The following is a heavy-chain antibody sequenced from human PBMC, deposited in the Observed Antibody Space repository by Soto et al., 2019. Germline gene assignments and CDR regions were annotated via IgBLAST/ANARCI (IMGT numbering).Heavy chain of an antibody. D-gene: IGHD4-17*01. CDR2: IYYDGGT. V-gene: IGHV4-30-4*01. Sequence: SETLSLTCSVSGASIKSGNNFWSWIRQRPGKGLEWIGYIYYDGGTYYNPSLKSRVTLSVGTFRNQFSLKVTSVTAADTAIYFCARHDYCDYVDRFDYWGPGTLVTVSS. CDR1: GASIKSGNNF. CDR3: ARHDYCDYVDRFDY. J-gene: IGHJ4*02.